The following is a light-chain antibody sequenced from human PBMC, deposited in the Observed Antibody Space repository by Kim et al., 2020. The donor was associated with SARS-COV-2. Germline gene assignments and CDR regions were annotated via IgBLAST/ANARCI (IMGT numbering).Light chain of an antibody. Sequence: GQTITMSCTGTSSDVGGFNYVSRYQQHPGKAPKLMIYDVSTRPSGVSDRFSGSKSGNTASLTISGLQAEDEAVYYCSSYTSSISWVFGGGTQLTVL. CDR2: DVS. J-gene: IGLJ3*02. CDR3: SSYTSSISWV. CDR1: SSDVGGFNY. V-gene: IGLV2-14*03.